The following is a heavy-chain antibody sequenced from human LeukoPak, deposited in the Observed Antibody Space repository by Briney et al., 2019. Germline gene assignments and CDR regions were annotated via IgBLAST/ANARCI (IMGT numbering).Heavy chain of an antibody. V-gene: IGHV3-7*03. CDR1: GITFSSYW. J-gene: IGHJ3*02. CDR3: AKDILGGDYYDSSGAFDI. Sequence: GGSLRLSCAASGITFSSYWMSWVRQAQGKGLEWVANIKQDGSEKYYVDSVKGRFTISRDNAKNSLYLQMNSLRAEDTTLYYCAKDILGGDYYDSSGAFDIWGQGTMVTVSS. D-gene: IGHD3-22*01. CDR2: IKQDGSEK.